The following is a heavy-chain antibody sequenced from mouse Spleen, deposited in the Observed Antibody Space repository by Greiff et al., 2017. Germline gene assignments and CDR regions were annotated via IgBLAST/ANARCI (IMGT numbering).Heavy chain of an antibody. CDR1: GYSITSGYY. CDR2: ISYDGSN. CDR3: ARDGGTTGAMDY. V-gene: IGHV3-6*01. D-gene: IGHD1-1*01. J-gene: IGHJ4*01. Sequence: EVQLVESGPGLVKPSQSLSLTCSVTGYSITSGYYWNWIRQFPGNKLEWMGYISYDGSNNYNPSLKNRISITRDTSKNQFFLKLNSVTTEDTATYYCARDGGTTGAMDYWGQGTSVTVSS.